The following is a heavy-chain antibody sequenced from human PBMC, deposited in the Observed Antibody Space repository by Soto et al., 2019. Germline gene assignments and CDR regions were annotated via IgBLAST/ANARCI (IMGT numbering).Heavy chain of an antibody. D-gene: IGHD1-26*01. J-gene: IGHJ4*02. V-gene: IGHV4-59*08. Sequence: NPSETLSLTCTVSGGSISSYYWSWIRQPPGKGLEWIGEINHSGSTNYNPSLKSRVTISVDTSKNQFSLKLSSVTAADTAVYYCARRGGVGATTYDYWGQGTLVTVSS. CDR3: ARRGGVGATTYDY. CDR1: GGSISSYY. CDR2: INHSGST.